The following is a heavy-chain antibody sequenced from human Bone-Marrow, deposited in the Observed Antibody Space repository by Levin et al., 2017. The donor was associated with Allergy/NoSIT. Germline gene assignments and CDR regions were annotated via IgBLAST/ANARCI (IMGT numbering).Heavy chain of an antibody. Sequence: RPGGSLRLSCAASGFTFDDYAMHWVRQVPGKALEWISLISWDGSGRYYADSVKGRFTISRDNSENSLYLQMSSLRPEDTALYYCAKDIATVVTAMRYYLDSWGQGTLVTVSS. CDR1: GFTFDDYA. CDR3: AKDIATVVTAMRYYLDS. J-gene: IGHJ4*02. CDR2: ISWDGSGR. D-gene: IGHD2-21*02. V-gene: IGHV3-43D*04.